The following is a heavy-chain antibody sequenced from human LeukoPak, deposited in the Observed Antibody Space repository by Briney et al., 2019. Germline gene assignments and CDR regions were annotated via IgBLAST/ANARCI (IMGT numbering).Heavy chain of an antibody. D-gene: IGHD3-16*02. CDR1: GGSFSGYY. CDR3: ARRRVWGSYHNDY. CDR2: INHSGST. Sequence: SENLSLTCAVYGGSFSGYYWSWIRQPPGKGLEWIGEINHSGSTNYNPSLKSRVTISVDTSKNQFSLKLSSVTAADTAVYYCARRRVWGSYHNDYWGQGTLVTVSS. V-gene: IGHV4-34*01. J-gene: IGHJ4*02.